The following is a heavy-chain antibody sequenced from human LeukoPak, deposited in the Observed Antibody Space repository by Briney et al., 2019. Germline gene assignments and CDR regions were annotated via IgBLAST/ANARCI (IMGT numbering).Heavy chain of an antibody. CDR1: GFTFSSYA. CDR2: ISGSGSST. V-gene: IGHV3-23*01. D-gene: IGHD6-25*01. Sequence: GGSQRLSCAASGFTFSSYAMSWVRQAPGKGLEWVSTISGSGSSTDYADSVKGRFTISRDNSKKTLYLQMNSLRAEDTAVYYCAKYRSTTAAGKDFDYWGQGTLVTVSS. CDR3: AKYRSTTAAGKDFDY. J-gene: IGHJ4*02.